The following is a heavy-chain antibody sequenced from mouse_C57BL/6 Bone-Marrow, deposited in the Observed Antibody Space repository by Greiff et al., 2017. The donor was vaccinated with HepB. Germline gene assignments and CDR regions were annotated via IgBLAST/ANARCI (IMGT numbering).Heavy chain of an antibody. CDR2: IWTGGGT. V-gene: IGHV2-9-1*01. CDR3: ARMGYYYGSSYVDYAMDY. CDR1: GFSLTSYA. J-gene: IGHJ4*01. Sequence: QVQLQQSGPGLVAPSQSLSITCTVSGFSLTSYAISWVRQPPGKGLEWLGVIWTGGGTNYNSALKSRLSISKDNSKSQVFLKMNSLQTDDTARYYCARMGYYYGSSYVDYAMDYWGQGTSVTVSS. D-gene: IGHD1-1*01.